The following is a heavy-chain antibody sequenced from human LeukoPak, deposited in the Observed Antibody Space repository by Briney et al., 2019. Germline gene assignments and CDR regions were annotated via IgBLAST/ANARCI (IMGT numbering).Heavy chain of an antibody. Sequence: SETLSLTCAVYGVSFTGYFWNWIRQSPGKGLEWIAEINDRGTTNYNPSLKSRVTISVDTSKNQFSLKLTAVTAADTGVYYCARDPTTVVTVPYYFDFWGQGTPVTVSS. CDR2: INDRGTT. CDR3: ARDPTTVVTVPYYFDF. CDR1: GVSFTGYF. V-gene: IGHV4-34*01. D-gene: IGHD4-23*01. J-gene: IGHJ4*02.